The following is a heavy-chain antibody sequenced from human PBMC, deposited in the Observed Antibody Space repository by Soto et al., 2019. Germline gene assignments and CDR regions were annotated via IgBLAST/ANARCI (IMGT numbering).Heavy chain of an antibody. CDR3: TRGDY. J-gene: IGHJ4*02. CDR1: GESITSLGYY. V-gene: IGHV4-31*03. Sequence: QVHLQESGPGLVKPSQTLSLACSVSGESITSLGYYWTWVRQPPGKGLEWIGFVSYTGSTFYNSALRVRVTISRHTSQNQFFLAVKSVTVADTAMYLCTRGDYWGQGVLVTVSS. CDR2: VSYTGST.